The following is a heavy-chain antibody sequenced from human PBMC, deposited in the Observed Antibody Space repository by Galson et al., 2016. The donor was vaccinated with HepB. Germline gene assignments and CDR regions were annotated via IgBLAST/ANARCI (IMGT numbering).Heavy chain of an antibody. Sequence: SLRLSCAASEHTFSWIRQAPGKGLEWVSYISSGGKTKYYADSVKGRFTISRDIPKKSLYLQMNSLRAEDTAIYYCARGGEGDDEDAPFDIWGQGTMVTVSS. J-gene: IGHJ3*02. D-gene: IGHD3-16*01. CDR2: ISSGGKTK. CDR3: ARGGEGDDEDAPFDI. V-gene: IGHV3-11*01. CDR1: EHTF.